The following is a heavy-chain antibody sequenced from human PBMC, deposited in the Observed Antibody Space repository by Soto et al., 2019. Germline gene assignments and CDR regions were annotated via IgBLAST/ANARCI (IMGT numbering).Heavy chain of an antibody. D-gene: IGHD2-15*01. CDR3: ARDCSGGSCYDGYYYYGMDV. J-gene: IGHJ6*02. CDR1: GGTFSSYA. Sequence: GASVKVSCKASGGTFSSYAISWVRQAPGQGLEWMGGIIPIFGTANYAQKFQGRVTITADESTSTAYMELSSLRSEDTAAYYCARDCSGGSCYDGYYYYGMDVWGQGTTVTVSS. CDR2: IIPIFGTA. V-gene: IGHV1-69*13.